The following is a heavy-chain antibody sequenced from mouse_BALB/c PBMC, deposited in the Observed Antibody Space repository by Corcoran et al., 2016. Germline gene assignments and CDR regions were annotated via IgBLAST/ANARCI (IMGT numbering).Heavy chain of an antibody. Sequence: EVQLQQSGAELVKPGASVKLSCTAAGFNIKDTYMHWVKQRPEQGLEWIGRIDPANGNTKYDPKFQGKATITADTSSNTAYLQLSSLTSEDTAVYYCARRNGNYLYAMDYWGQGTSGTVSS. CDR3: ARRNGNYLYAMDY. D-gene: IGHD2-1*01. CDR2: IDPANGNT. CDR1: GFNIKDTY. J-gene: IGHJ4*01. V-gene: IGHV14-3*02.